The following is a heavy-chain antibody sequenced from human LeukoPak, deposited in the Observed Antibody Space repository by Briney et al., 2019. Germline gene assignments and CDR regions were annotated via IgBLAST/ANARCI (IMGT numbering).Heavy chain of an antibody. J-gene: IGHJ4*02. CDR1: GGSFSGYY. CDR3: ARRSDFTAPFYY. Sequence: SETLSLTCAVYGGSFSGYYWSWIRQPPGKGLEWSGEINHSGSTNYNPSLKSRVTISVDTSKNQFSLKLSSVTAADTAVYYCARRSDFTAPFYYWGQGTLVTVSS. V-gene: IGHV4-34*01. D-gene: IGHD3-10*01. CDR2: INHSGST.